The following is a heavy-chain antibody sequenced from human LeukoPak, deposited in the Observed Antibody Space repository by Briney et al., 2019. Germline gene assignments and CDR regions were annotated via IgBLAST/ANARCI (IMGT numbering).Heavy chain of an antibody. CDR1: GFTFSSYA. D-gene: IGHD3-22*01. Sequence: QPGGSLILSCAASGFTFSSYAMSWVRQAPGKGLEWVSAISGSGGSTYYADSVKGRFTISRDNSKNTLYLQMNSLGAEDTAVYYCAKDVERSGYYLFDYWGQGTLVTVSS. CDR3: AKDVERSGYYLFDY. J-gene: IGHJ4*02. CDR2: ISGSGGST. V-gene: IGHV3-23*01.